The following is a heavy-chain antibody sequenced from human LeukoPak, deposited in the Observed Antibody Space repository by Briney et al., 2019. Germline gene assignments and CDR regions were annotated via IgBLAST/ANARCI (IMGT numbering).Heavy chain of an antibody. J-gene: IGHJ4*02. CDR2: ISSSGSTI. CDR1: GFTFSSYE. CDR3: AQDLILGASNFDY. D-gene: IGHD1-26*01. V-gene: IGHV3-48*03. Sequence: GGSLRLSCAASGFTFSSYEMNWVRQAPGKGLEWVSYISSSGSTIYYADSVKGRFTISRDSAKNSLYLQMNSLRAEDTAVYYCAQDLILGASNFDYWGQGTLVTVSS.